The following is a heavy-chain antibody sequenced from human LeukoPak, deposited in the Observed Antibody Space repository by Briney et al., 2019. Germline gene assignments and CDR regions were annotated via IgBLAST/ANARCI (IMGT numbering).Heavy chain of an antibody. Sequence: GGSLRLSCAAAGFTFSRYGMHWVRQAPGKGLEWVAVISYDGSNKDYADSVKGRFTISRDNTKNTLFLQMNSLRAEDTAVYYCAKEVRGDAFDIWGQGTMVTVSS. V-gene: IGHV3-30*18. D-gene: IGHD3-16*01. CDR1: GFTFSRYG. J-gene: IGHJ3*02. CDR3: AKEVRGDAFDI. CDR2: ISYDGSNK.